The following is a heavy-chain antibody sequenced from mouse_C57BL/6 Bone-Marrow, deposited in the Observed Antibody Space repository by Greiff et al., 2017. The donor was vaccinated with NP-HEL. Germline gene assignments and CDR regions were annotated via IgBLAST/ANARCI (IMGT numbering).Heavy chain of an antibody. Sequence: QVQLQQSGPGLVAPSQSLSITCTVSGFSLTSYAISWVRQPPGKGLEWLGVIWTGGGTNYNSALKSRLSISKDNSKSQVFLKMNSLQTDDTARYYCARNWLWYPYAMDYWGQGTSVTVSS. D-gene: IGHD2-1*01. CDR1: GFSLTSYA. J-gene: IGHJ4*01. CDR3: ARNWLWYPYAMDY. V-gene: IGHV2-9-1*01. CDR2: IWTGGGT.